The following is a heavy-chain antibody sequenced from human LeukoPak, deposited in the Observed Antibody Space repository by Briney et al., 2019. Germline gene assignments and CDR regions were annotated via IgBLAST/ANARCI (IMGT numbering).Heavy chain of an antibody. Sequence: KPSETLSLTCTVSGGSISSYYWSWIRQPPGKGLEWIGYIYYSGSTNYNPSLKSRVTISVDTSKNQFSLKLSSVTAADTAVYYCARLGAGPTYYDFWSGYSSFYFDYWGQGTLITVSS. D-gene: IGHD3-3*01. V-gene: IGHV4-59*08. CDR2: IYYSGST. CDR3: ARLGAGPTYYDFWSGYSSFYFDY. J-gene: IGHJ4*02. CDR1: GGSISSYY.